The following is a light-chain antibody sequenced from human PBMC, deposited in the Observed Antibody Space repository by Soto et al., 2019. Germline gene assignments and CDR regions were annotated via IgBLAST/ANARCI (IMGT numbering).Light chain of an antibody. CDR3: QQYHIYSGT. J-gene: IGKJ1*01. CDR1: QTIDSW. CDR2: KAS. Sequence: DIEMTQSRSTLAASVAERVTITGRASQTIDSWLAWYQQRPGKPPNLLIYKASTLASGVPSRFSGSGSGTEFTLTINSLQPDDFATYYCQQYHIYSGTFGQGTKVDI. V-gene: IGKV1-5*03.